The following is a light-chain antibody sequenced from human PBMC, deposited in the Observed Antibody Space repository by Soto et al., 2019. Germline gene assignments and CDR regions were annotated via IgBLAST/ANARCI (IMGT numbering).Light chain of an antibody. CDR1: QSVSSS. CDR2: DTS. Sequence: EIVVTQSPATLSVSPGERVTLSCRASQSVSSSLARYQQRPGQAPRLLIYDTSTRAAGISARFSGSGSGTEFTLTISSLQSEDFAVYYCQQYIDWPPGTFGQGTKVDIK. J-gene: IGKJ1*01. CDR3: QQYIDWPPGT. V-gene: IGKV3-15*01.